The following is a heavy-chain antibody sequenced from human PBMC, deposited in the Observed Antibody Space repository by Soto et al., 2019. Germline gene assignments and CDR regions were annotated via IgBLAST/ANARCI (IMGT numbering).Heavy chain of an antibody. CDR3: ERDPLHSTSEEFFDY. V-gene: IGHV1-69*13. D-gene: IGHD6-6*01. CDR1: GGTFSLYS. Sequence: SVKVSCKTSGGTFSLYSINWVRQAPGQGLEWMGGIIPIFGTADYAQNFHSRVTISADESTSTAYMELSSLTSEDTAVYYCERDPLHSTSEEFFDYWGQGTLVTVSS. J-gene: IGHJ4*02. CDR2: IIPIFGTA.